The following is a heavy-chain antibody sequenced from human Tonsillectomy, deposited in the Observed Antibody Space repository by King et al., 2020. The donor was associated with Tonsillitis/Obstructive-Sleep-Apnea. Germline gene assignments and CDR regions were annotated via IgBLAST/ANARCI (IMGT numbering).Heavy chain of an antibody. J-gene: IGHJ4*02. CDR3: AMGIGIYYAGRDY. CDR1: GYTFTNYD. V-gene: IGHV1-8*01. Sequence: VQLVESGAEAKKPGASVKVSCTASGYTFTNYDINWVRQATGQGLEWMGWMNPYSGNTGYAQKFQGRVTMTRNTSISTAYMELSSLRSEDTAVYYCAMGIGIYYAGRDYWGQGTLVTVSS. D-gene: IGHD1-26*01. CDR2: MNPYSGNT.